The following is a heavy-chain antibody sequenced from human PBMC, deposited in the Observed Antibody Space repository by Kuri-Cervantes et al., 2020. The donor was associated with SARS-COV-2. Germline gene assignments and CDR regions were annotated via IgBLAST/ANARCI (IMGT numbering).Heavy chain of an antibody. CDR2: ISSNGGST. J-gene: IGHJ4*02. V-gene: IGHV3-64D*08. CDR1: GFTFSSYA. Sequence: GESLKISCSASGFTFSSYAMHWVRQAPGKGLEYVSAISSNGGSTYYADSVKGRFTISRDNSKNTLYLQMSSPRAEDTAVYYCVKVNNPQAAIYYFDYWGQGTLVTVSS. D-gene: IGHD2-2*01. CDR3: VKVNNPQAAIYYFDY.